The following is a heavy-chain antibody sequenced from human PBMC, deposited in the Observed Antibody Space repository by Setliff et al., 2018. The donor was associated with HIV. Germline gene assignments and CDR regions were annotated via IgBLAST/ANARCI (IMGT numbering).Heavy chain of an antibody. D-gene: IGHD6-25*01. CDR3: ARWVDDNSEGSYYHYMDV. J-gene: IGHJ6*03. CDR2: ISGYNGWT. CDR1: GYTFTSYG. Sequence: ASVKVSCKSSGYTFTSYGVSWVRQAPGQGLEWMGLISGYNGWTKYPQKFQGRVTMTTDTSTSTVYMELTSLTSDDTAVYYCARWVDDNSEGSYYHYMDVWGNGASVTVSS. V-gene: IGHV1-18*01.